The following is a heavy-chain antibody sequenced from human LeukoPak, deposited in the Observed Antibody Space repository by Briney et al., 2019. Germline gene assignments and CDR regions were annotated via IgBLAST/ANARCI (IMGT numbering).Heavy chain of an antibody. CDR3: ARGRATSSIAAAGKELDY. Sequence: PGGSLRLSCAASGFTFSSYAMHWVRQAPGKGLEYASAISSNGGSTYYANSVKGRLTISRDNSKNTLYLQMGSLRAEDMAAYYCARGRATSSIAAAGKELDYWGQGTLVTVSS. V-gene: IGHV3-64*01. CDR2: ISSNGGST. J-gene: IGHJ4*02. CDR1: GFTFSSYA. D-gene: IGHD6-13*01.